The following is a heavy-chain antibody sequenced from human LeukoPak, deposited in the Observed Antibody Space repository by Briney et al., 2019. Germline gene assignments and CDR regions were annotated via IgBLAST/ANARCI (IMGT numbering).Heavy chain of an antibody. J-gene: IGHJ5*02. CDR3: ARGGLLWFGELSQKLDNWFDP. V-gene: IGHV3-30*19. Sequence: GGSLRLSCAASGFTFSGYGMHWVRQAPGKGLEWVTVIWYDGSNKYYADSVKGRFTISRDNSKNTLYLQMNSLRAEDTAVYYCARGGLLWFGELSQKLDNWFDPWGQGTLVTVSS. CDR2: IWYDGSNK. CDR1: GFTFSGYG. D-gene: IGHD3-10*01.